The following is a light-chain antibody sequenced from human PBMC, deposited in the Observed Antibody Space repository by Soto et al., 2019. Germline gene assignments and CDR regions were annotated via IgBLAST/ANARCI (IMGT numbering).Light chain of an antibody. Sequence: DSQMTQSPSTLSASVGDRVTITCRASQSISSWLAWYQQKPGKAPRLLIYDASYLERGVPSRFSGSGSGTEFTLTISDLQPDDLATYYCQQYNSFWTFGQGTKVDIK. CDR1: QSISSW. CDR3: QQYNSFWT. J-gene: IGKJ1*01. CDR2: DAS. V-gene: IGKV1-5*01.